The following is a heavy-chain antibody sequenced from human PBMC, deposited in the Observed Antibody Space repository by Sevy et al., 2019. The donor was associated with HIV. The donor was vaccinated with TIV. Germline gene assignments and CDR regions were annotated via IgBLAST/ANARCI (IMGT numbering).Heavy chain of an antibody. Sequence: SQTLSLTCAISGDSVSSNSAVWNWIRQSPSRDLEWLGRTYYRSKWYNDYTVSVKSRITINPDTSKNQFSLQLNSVTPEDTAMYYCARKDDSVGSFDIWGQGTMVTVSS. V-gene: IGHV6-1*01. CDR2: TYYRSKWYN. CDR1: GDSVSSNSAV. J-gene: IGHJ3*02. D-gene: IGHD3-16*01. CDR3: ARKDDSVGSFDI.